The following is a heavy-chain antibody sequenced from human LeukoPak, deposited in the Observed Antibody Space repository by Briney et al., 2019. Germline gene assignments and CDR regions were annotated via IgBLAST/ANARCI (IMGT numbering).Heavy chain of an antibody. D-gene: IGHD2-2*02. CDR2: ISGSGGST. CDR3: ARSIPDYTRFDY. Sequence: GGSLRLSCAASGFTFSSYAMSWVRQAPGKGLEWVSAISGSGGSTYYADSVKGRFTISRDNSKNTVYLQMSSLRAEDTALYYCARSIPDYTRFDYWGQGALVTVSP. J-gene: IGHJ4*02. CDR1: GFTFSSYA. V-gene: IGHV3-23*01.